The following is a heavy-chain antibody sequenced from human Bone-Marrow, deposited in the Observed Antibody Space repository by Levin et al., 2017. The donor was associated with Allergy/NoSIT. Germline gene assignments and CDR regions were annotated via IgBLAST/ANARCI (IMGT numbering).Heavy chain of an antibody. CDR2: IKTKADSYAT. D-gene: IGHD4-17*01. CDR1: GFTFSASG. J-gene: IGHJ4*02. Sequence: GGSLRLSCAASGFTFSASGMHWVRQASGKGLEWIGRIKTKADSYATAYDASMKGRSTISRDDSKNTAYLHMNSLKTEDTAVYYCGSRVYGDHVDYWGQGTLVTVSS. CDR3: GSRVYGDHVDY. V-gene: IGHV3-73*01.